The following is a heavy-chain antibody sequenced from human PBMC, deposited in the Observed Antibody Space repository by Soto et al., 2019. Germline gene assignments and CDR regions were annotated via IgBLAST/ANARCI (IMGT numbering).Heavy chain of an antibody. CDR2: IYNSGRY. D-gene: IGHD1-1*01. V-gene: IGHV4-59*01. CDR3: ARTLPNRQLFDS. CDR1: GGVIR. J-gene: IGHJ4*02. Sequence: SGGLCLTGTVAGGVIRGWIRQSPDKGLEWIGYIYNSGRYNYNPSLESRLTISIDTSKNQFSLRLASVTAADTAVYYCARTLPNRQLFDSWSQGTLVTVSS.